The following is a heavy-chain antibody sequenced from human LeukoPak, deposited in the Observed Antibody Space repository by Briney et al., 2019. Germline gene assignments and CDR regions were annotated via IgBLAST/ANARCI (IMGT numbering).Heavy chain of an antibody. V-gene: IGHV1-69*04. CDR3: ASLYYDILTGYTY. CDR1: GGTFSSYA. Sequence: GSSVKVSCKASGGTFSSYAISWVRQAPGQGLEWMGRIIPILGIANYAQKFQGRVTITADKSTSTAYVKLSSLRSEDTAVYYCASLYYDILTGYTYWGQGTLVTVSS. CDR2: IIPILGIA. D-gene: IGHD3-9*01. J-gene: IGHJ4*02.